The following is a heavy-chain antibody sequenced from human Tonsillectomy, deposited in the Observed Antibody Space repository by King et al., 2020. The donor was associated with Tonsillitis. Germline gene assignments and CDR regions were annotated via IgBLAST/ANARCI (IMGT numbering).Heavy chain of an antibody. D-gene: IGHD4-23*01. CDR1: GASISKYY. V-gene: IGHV4-59*01. CDR2: SYYRGST. Sequence: VQLQESGPGLVKPSETLSLTCTVSGASISKYYWSWIRQLPGKGLEWIGYSYYRGSTNYNPSLKSLVNISVDMSKNQISLTVSSVAAADTAVYFWARADDYGGSLDYWGQGTLVTVSS. J-gene: IGHJ4*02. CDR3: ARADDYGGSLDY.